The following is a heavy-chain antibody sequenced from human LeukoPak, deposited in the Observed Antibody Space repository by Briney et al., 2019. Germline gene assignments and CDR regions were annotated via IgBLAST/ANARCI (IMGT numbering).Heavy chain of an antibody. CDR3: AKLGYSGSYDAEYFQH. D-gene: IGHD1-26*01. J-gene: IGHJ1*01. CDR2: ISGSGGST. CDR1: GFTFSSYA. V-gene: IGHV3-23*01. Sequence: AGGSLRLSCAASGFTFSSYATSWVRQAPGKGLEWVSAISGSGGSTYYADSVKGRFTISRDNSKNTLYLQMNSLRAEDTAVYYCAKLGYSGSYDAEYFQHWGQGTLVTVSS.